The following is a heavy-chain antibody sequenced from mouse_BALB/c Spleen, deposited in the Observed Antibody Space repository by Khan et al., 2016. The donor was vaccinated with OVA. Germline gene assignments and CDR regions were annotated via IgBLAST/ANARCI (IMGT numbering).Heavy chain of an antibody. D-gene: IGHD2-14*01. CDR2: INTNTGEP. CDR1: GYTFTNYG. V-gene: IGHV9-3*02. Sequence: QIQLVQSGPELKKPGETVKISCKASGYTFTNYGMNWVKQAPGKGLKWMGWINTNTGEPTYAEEFKERFAFSLETSASTAYLQINDLNNEDTATYFCARGYYRYGSWFAYWGQGTLVTVSA. J-gene: IGHJ3*01. CDR3: ARGYYRYGSWFAY.